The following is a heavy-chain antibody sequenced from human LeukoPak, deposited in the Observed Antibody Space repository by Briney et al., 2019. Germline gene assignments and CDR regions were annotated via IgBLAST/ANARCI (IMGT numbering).Heavy chain of an antibody. J-gene: IGHJ5*02. CDR3: ARQIGYYYGSGSHNNWFDP. Sequence: SETLSLTCVVSGDSISSGGYSWNWIRQPPGKGLEWVGYMYNSGTTSYNPSLKSRVTMSVDTSKNQFSLKLSSVTAADTAVYYCARQIGYYYGSGSHNNWFDPWGQGTLVTVSS. CDR2: MYNSGTT. D-gene: IGHD3-10*01. CDR1: GDSISSGGYS. V-gene: IGHV4-30-4*07.